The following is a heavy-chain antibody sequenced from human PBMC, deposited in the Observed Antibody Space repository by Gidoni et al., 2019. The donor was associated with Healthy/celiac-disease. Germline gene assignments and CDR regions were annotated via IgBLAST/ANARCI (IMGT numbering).Heavy chain of an antibody. D-gene: IGHD6-6*01. CDR1: GGSIKSRYY. Sequence: QLQLQESGPGLVKPSETLSLTCTVSGGSIKSRYYWGWIRQPPGKGLEWLGSIYYSGSTYYTPSLRSRVTISVDTSKNQFSLKLGSVTAADTAVYYCARRGSSSSLNDWGQGTLVTVSS. V-gene: IGHV4-39*01. CDR2: IYYSGST. J-gene: IGHJ4*02. CDR3: ARRGSSSSLND.